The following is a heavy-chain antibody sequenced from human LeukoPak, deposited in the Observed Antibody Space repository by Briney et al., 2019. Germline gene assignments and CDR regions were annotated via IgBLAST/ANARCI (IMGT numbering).Heavy chain of an antibody. Sequence: SETLSLTCAVSGYSISSGYYCGWIRQPPGKGLEWIGSIYHSGSTYCNPSLKSRVTISVDTSKNQFSLKLSSVTAADTAVYYCARARYDSSGYYPVPFDYWGQGTLVTVSS. CDR2: IYHSGST. CDR3: ARARYDSSGYYPVPFDY. V-gene: IGHV4-38-2*01. J-gene: IGHJ4*02. D-gene: IGHD3-22*01. CDR1: GYSISSGYY.